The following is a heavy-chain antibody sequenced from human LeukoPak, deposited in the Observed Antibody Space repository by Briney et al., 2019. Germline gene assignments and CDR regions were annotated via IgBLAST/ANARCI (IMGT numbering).Heavy chain of an antibody. CDR1: GGSFSGYY. D-gene: IGHD2-2*01. Sequence: SETLSLTCAVYGGSFSGYYWSWIRQPPGKGLEWIGEINHSGSTNYNPSLKSRVTISVDTSKNQSSLKLSSVTAADTAVYYCARARGPNCSSTSCYSLDPWGQGTLVTVSS. J-gene: IGHJ5*02. V-gene: IGHV4-34*01. CDR3: ARARGPNCSSTSCYSLDP. CDR2: INHSGST.